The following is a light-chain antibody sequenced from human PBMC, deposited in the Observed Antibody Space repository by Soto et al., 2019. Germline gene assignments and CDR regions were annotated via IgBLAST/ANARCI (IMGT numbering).Light chain of an antibody. CDR2: DVS. CDR1: SSDVGGYNF. CDR3: CSYAARYTYV. J-gene: IGLJ1*01. V-gene: IGLV2-11*01. Sequence: QSALTQPRSVSGSPGQSVTLSCIGTSSDVGGYNFVSWYQQHPGKAPKLMIYDVSKRPSGVPDRFSGSKSGNTASLTISGLQAEDEADYYCCSYAARYTYVFGTGTKLTVL.